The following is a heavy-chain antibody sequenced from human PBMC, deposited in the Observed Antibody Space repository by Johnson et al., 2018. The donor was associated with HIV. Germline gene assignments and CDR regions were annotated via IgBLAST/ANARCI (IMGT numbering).Heavy chain of an antibody. CDR1: GFSVRNMY. J-gene: IGHJ3*02. CDR3: TRDRGGSWAFDI. Sequence: VQLVESGGGLIQPGGSLRLSCAAYGFSVRNMYMSWVRQAPGKGLEWVAFLYAGGNTYYGDSVKGRFTISRDTSKNTVDLQMNSLEAGDTAVYYCTRDRGGSWAFDIWGQGTMVTVSS. V-gene: IGHV3-53*02. CDR2: LYAGGNT. D-gene: IGHD1-26*01.